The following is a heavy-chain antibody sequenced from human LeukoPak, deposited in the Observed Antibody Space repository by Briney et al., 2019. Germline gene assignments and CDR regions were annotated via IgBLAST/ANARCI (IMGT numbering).Heavy chain of an antibody. V-gene: IGHV4-39*07. D-gene: IGHD3-10*01. Sequence: PSETLSLTCTVSGGSISSSSYYWGWLRQPPGKGLEWIGEINHSGSTNYNPSLKSRVTISVDTSKNQFSLKLSSVTAADTAVYYCARLLRGGPLYYYYYMDVWGKGTTVTISS. CDR2: INHSGST. CDR1: GGSISSSSYY. CDR3: ARLLRGGPLYYYYYMDV. J-gene: IGHJ6*03.